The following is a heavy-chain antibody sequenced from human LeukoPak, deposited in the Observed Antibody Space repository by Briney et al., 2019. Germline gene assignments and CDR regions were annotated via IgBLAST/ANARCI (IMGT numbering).Heavy chain of an antibody. CDR2: ITSSGDGT. V-gene: IGHV3-23*01. CDR1: GFTFSIYA. J-gene: IGHJ4*02. Sequence: PGGSLRPSCAASGFTFSIYAMSWVRQAPGKGLQWVSSITSSGDGTYYADSVKGRFTISRDNSENMLYLQMNSLRVEDTVVYFCAKDRPNYYGSNGHYYRRDGDYWGQGTLVTVSS. D-gene: IGHD3-22*01. CDR3: AKDRPNYYGSNGHYYRRDGDY.